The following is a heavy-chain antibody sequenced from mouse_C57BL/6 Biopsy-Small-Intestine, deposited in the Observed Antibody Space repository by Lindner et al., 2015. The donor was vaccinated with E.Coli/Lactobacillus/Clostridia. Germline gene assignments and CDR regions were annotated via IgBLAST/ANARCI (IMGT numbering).Heavy chain of an antibody. CDR3: ARGRQEFPYYFDY. Sequence: VQLQESGAELVRPGASVKLSCKASGYTFTDYYINWVKQRPGQGLEWIARIYPGSGNTYYNEKFKGKATLTAEKSSSTAYMQLSSLTSEDSAVYFCARGRQEFPYYFDYWGQGTTLTVSS. V-gene: IGHV1-76*01. CDR1: GYTFTDYY. J-gene: IGHJ2*01. D-gene: IGHD3-2*01. CDR2: IYPGSGNT.